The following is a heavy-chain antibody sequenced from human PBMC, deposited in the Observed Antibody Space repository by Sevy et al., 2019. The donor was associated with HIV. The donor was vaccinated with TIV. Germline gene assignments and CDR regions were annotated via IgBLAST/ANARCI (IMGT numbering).Heavy chain of an antibody. D-gene: IGHD6-19*01. CDR3: AKDKIAVAGSYYFDY. CDR1: AFTFSSYG. V-gene: IGHV3-30*18. Sequence: GGSLRLSCAASAFTFSSYGMHWVRQAPGKGLEWVAVISYDGSNKYYADSVKGRFTISRDNSKNTLYLQMNSLRAEDTAVYYCAKDKIAVAGSYYFDYWGQGTLVTVSS. CDR2: ISYDGSNK. J-gene: IGHJ4*02.